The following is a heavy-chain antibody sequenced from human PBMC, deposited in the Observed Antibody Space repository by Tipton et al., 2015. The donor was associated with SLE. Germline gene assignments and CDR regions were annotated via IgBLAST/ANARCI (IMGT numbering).Heavy chain of an antibody. CDR3: ARGAYDSSGYYRGYWFDP. J-gene: IGHJ5*02. V-gene: IGHV4-59*01. CDR2: FYYSGST. CDR1: GGPISSYY. D-gene: IGHD3-22*01. Sequence: TLSLTCTVSGGPISSYYWSWIRQSPGKGLEWIGDFYYSGSTNYNPSLKSRVTISVDTSKNQFSLKLSSVTAADTAVYYCARGAYDSSGYYRGYWFDPWGQGTLVTVSS.